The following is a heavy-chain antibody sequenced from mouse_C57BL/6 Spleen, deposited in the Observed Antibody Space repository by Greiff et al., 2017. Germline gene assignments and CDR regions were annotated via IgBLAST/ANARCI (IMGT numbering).Heavy chain of an antibody. CDR2: IYPGSGST. CDR3: ARDGREYYGSSYLYYFDY. J-gene: IGHJ2*01. D-gene: IGHD1-1*01. Sequence: QVQLQQPGAELVKPGASVKMSCKASGYTFTSYWITWVKQRPGQGLEWIGDIYPGSGSTNSNEKFKGKATLTVDTSSSTAYMQLSSLTSEDSAVYYCARDGREYYGSSYLYYFDYWGKSTTLTVSS. CDR1: GYTFTSYW. V-gene: IGHV1-55*01.